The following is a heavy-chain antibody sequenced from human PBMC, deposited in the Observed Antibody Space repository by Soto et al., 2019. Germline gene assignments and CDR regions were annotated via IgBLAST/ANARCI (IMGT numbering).Heavy chain of an antibody. CDR2: INPSGGGT. CDR3: ARDSWTTVVTPTHYYYYGMDV. V-gene: IGHV1-46*01. CDR1: GYTFTSYY. D-gene: IGHD4-17*01. J-gene: IGHJ6*02. Sequence: ASVTVSCKASGYTFTSYYMHWVRQAPEQGLEWMGMINPSGGGTTYAQKFQGRVTMTRDTSTSTVYMELSSLRSEDTAVYYCARDSWTTVVTPTHYYYYGMDVWGQGTTVTVSS.